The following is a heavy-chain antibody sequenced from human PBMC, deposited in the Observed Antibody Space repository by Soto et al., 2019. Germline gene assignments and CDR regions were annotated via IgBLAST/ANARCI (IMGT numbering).Heavy chain of an antibody. J-gene: IGHJ4*02. D-gene: IGHD3-10*01. Sequence: QVQLVESGGGVVQPGRSLRLSCAASGFTFSSYAMHWVRQAPGKGLEWVAVISNAGSNKYYADSVKGRFTISRDNSKNTLRLPMTRLIAGDTGVYYCAREVSGSGFVFDCWGQGTLVTVSS. CDR1: GFTFSSYA. CDR3: AREVSGSGFVFDC. V-gene: IGHV3-30-3*01. CDR2: ISNAGSNK.